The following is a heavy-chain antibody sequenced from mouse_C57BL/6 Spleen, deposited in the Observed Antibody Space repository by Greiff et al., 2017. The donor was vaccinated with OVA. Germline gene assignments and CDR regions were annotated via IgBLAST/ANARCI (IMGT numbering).Heavy chain of an antibody. CDR3: TRWGIYYGNYGFAY. V-gene: IGHV1-15*01. J-gene: IGHJ3*01. Sequence: VQLQQSGAELVRPGASVTLSCKASGYTFTDYEMHWVKQTPVHGLEWIGAIDPETGGTAYNQKFKGKAILTADKSSSTAYMELRSLTSEDSAVYYCTRWGIYYGNYGFAYWGQGTLVTVSA. D-gene: IGHD2-1*01. CDR2: IDPETGGT. CDR1: GYTFTDYE.